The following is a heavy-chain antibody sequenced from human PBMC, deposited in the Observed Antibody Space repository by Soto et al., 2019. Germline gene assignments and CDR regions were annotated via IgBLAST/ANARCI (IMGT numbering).Heavy chain of an antibody. Sequence: SETLSLTCTVSGGSISSGGYYWSWIRQHPGKGLEWIGYIYYGGSTHYNPSLKSRATISGDTSKNQFSLKLSSVTAADTAVYYCARGGYYYENSGQNAYDYWGQGILVTVS. J-gene: IGHJ4*01. D-gene: IGHD3-22*01. CDR2: IYYGGST. V-gene: IGHV4-31*03. CDR1: GGSISSGGYY. CDR3: ARGGYYYENSGQNAYDY.